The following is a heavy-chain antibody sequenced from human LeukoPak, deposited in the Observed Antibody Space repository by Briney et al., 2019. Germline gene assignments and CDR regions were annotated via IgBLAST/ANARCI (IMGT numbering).Heavy chain of an antibody. CDR1: GFTFSSYA. J-gene: IGHJ4*02. CDR3: AKDTFSESRYGVLDS. CDR2: ISGGGGIT. V-gene: IGHV3-23*01. Sequence: GGPLRLSCAASGFTFSSYAMSWVRQAPGKGLEWVSAISGGGGITYYADSVKGRFTISRDNSKNTLYLQMSSLRAEDTAVYYCAKDTFSESRYGVLDSWGQGTLVTVSS. D-gene: IGHD3-10*01.